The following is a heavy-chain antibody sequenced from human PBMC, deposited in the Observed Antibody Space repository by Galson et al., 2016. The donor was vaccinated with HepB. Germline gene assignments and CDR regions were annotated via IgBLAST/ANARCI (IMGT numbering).Heavy chain of an antibody. Sequence: LRLSCAASGFTFRAYGMNWVRQSPGKGLEWIGSILHSGTTYHNPSLERRVTLSVDTSTDQFSLRMRSVTAADTAVYYCARERNPYNDSSVRWFDLWGQGTLVTVSS. D-gene: IGHD3-22*01. CDR3: ARERNPYNDSSVRWFDL. V-gene: IGHV4-38-2*02. CDR2: ILHSGTT. CDR1: GFTFRAYG. J-gene: IGHJ5*02.